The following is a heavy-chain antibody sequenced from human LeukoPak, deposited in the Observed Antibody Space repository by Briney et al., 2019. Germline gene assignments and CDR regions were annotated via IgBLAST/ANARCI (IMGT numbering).Heavy chain of an antibody. Sequence: PGGSLRLSCAASGFTVSSNYMSWVRQAPGKGLEWVSVIYSGGSTYYADSVKGRFTISRDNSKNTLYLQMNSLRAEDTAVYFCAKDRGQLLSNYYFDYWGQGTLVTVSS. D-gene: IGHD2-2*01. CDR3: AKDRGQLLSNYYFDY. V-gene: IGHV3-53*01. J-gene: IGHJ4*02. CDR2: IYSGGST. CDR1: GFTVSSNY.